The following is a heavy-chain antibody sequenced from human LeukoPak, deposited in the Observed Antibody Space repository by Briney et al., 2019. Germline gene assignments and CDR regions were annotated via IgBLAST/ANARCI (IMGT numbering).Heavy chain of an antibody. J-gene: IGHJ5*02. CDR3: AGGLRLVRANWFDP. V-gene: IGHV4-34*01. D-gene: IGHD6-19*01. CDR2: INHSGST. Sequence: SETLSLTCAVYGGSFSGYYWSWIRQPPGKGLEWIGEINHSGSTNYNPSLKSRVTISVDTSKNQFSLKLSSVTAADTAVYYCAGGLRLVRANWFDPWGQGTLVTVSS. CDR1: GGSFSGYY.